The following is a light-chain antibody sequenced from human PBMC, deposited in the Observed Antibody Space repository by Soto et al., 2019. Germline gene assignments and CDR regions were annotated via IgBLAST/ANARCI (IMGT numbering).Light chain of an antibody. CDR1: QGISSW. CDR3: QQYNSYPWT. Sequence: DIQMTQSPSTLSASVGDRFTITFRASQGISSWLGSDQQKPGKAPKLLIYDASSLESGVPSRFSGSGSGTEFTLTISSLQPDDFATYYCQQYNSYPWTFGQGTKVDIK. CDR2: DAS. J-gene: IGKJ1*01. V-gene: IGKV1-5*01.